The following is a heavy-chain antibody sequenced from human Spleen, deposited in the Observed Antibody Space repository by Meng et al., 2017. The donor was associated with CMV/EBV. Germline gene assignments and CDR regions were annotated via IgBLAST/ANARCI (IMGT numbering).Heavy chain of an antibody. CDR1: GFTVSSNY. CDR2: ISSSSSYI. J-gene: IGHJ4*02. Sequence: GESLKISCAASGFTVSSNYMSWVRQAPGKGLEWVSSISSSSSYIYYADSVKGRFTISRDNAKNSLYLQMNSLRAEDTAVYYCARDLSRLSYDSSGSVYWGQGTLVTVSS. D-gene: IGHD3-22*01. CDR3: ARDLSRLSYDSSGSVY. V-gene: IGHV3-21*01.